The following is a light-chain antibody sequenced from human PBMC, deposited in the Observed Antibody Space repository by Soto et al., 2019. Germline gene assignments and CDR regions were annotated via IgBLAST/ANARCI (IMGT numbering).Light chain of an antibody. CDR3: QQYGTSPWT. CDR1: QSVTIGY. Sequence: VLTQSPGTLSLSPGERATLSCRAIQSVTIGYLAWFQQKPGQAPRLLIYGARTRATGVPDRFSASGSGTDFSLTISRLEPEDFAVYYCQQYGTSPWTFGQGTKVEIK. CDR2: GAR. J-gene: IGKJ1*01. V-gene: IGKV3-20*01.